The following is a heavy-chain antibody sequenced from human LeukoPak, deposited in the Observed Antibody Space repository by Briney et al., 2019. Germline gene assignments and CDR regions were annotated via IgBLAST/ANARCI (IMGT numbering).Heavy chain of an antibody. Sequence: VASVKVSCKASGYTFTGYYMHWVRQAPGQGLEWMGWINPNSGGTNYAQKFQGRVTMTRDTSISTAYMGLSRLRSDDTAVYYCAKGALITMVRGVDLLYYYYMDVWGKGTTVTISS. J-gene: IGHJ6*03. CDR2: INPNSGGT. D-gene: IGHD3-10*01. CDR1: GYTFTGYY. CDR3: AKGALITMVRGVDLLYYYYMDV. V-gene: IGHV1-2*02.